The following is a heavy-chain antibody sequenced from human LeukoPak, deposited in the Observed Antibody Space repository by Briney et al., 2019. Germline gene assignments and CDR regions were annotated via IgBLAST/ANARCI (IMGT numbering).Heavy chain of an antibody. CDR1: GYACSNYA. Sequence: PGGSLRLSCAASGYACSNYAMTWVRQGPGKGLEWVSAGSTGGDTTSYADSVRGRFTISRDNSKNTQYLQMNSLRAEDTALYYRVKGESCGGDCYSVLGYWGQGTLVTVSS. V-gene: IGHV3-23*01. CDR3: VKGESCGGDCYSVLGY. CDR2: GSTGGDTT. J-gene: IGHJ1*01. D-gene: IGHD2-21*02.